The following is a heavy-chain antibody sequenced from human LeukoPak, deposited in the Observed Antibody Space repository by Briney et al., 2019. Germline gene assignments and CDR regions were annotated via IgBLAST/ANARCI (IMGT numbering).Heavy chain of an antibody. D-gene: IGHD3-10*02. J-gene: IGHJ6*04. CDR1: GFTFSSYE. V-gene: IGHV3-48*03. Sequence: GSLRLSCGASGFTFSSYEMNWVRQAPGKGLEWVSYISSSGSTIYYADSVKGRFTISRDNAKNSLYLQMNSLRAEDTAVYYCAELGITMIGGVWGKGTTVTISS. CDR2: ISSSGSTI. CDR3: AELGITMIGGV.